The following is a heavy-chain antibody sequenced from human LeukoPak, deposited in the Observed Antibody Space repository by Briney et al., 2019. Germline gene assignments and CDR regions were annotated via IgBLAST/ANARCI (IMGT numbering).Heavy chain of an antibody. D-gene: IGHD3-10*01. J-gene: IGHJ4*01. CDR2: ISSNSRYI. V-gene: IGHV3-21*01. Sequence: PGGSLRLSCAASGFDFSDYTINWVRQAPGKGLEWVSSISSNSRYIYYADSVKGRLTVSRDNAKNSVYLQMNSLRVEDTAVYYCARDGLGSYDYWGHGTLVTVSS. CDR3: ARDGLGSYDY. CDR1: GFDFSDYT.